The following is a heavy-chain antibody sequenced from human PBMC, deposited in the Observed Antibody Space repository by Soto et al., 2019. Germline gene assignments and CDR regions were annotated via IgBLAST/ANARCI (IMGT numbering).Heavy chain of an antibody. CDR2: ISYDGSKK. D-gene: IGHD6-19*01. V-gene: IGHV3-30*04. Sequence: QVQLVESGGGVVQPGKSLRASCAASGFSVSSYSMHWIRQAPGKGLEWVTVISYDGSKKYYEDSVEGRFSISRDTSKNTVYLQMNSLRVEETAVYYCARSTAVSALDFWGPGTLVTVSS. CDR1: GFSVSSYS. CDR3: ARSTAVSALDF. J-gene: IGHJ4*02.